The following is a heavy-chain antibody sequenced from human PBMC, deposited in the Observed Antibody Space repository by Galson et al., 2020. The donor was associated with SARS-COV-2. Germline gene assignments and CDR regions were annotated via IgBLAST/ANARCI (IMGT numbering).Heavy chain of an antibody. D-gene: IGHD3-22*01. Sequence: GGSLRLSCAASGFSFSGYAMSWVRQTPGKGLEWISYISDSGSPIHYADSVKGRFTISRDNAKNSLFLQMSSLRAEDTGVYYCVRISYFYDSSGYPPVDSWGQGTLVTVSS. CDR2: ISDSGSPI. V-gene: IGHV3-48*04. CDR1: GFSFSGYA. CDR3: VRISYFYDSSGYPPVDS. J-gene: IGHJ4*02.